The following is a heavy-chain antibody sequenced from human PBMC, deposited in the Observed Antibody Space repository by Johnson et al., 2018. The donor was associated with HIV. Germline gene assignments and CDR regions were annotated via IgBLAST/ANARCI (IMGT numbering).Heavy chain of an antibody. CDR3: ARVTGDSGSWYVGAFDI. J-gene: IGHJ3*02. Sequence: QVQLVESGGGVVQPGRSLRLSCAASGFTFRSYGMHWVRQAPGKGLEWVAVIWYDGSNKYYADSVKGRFTISRDKSKNTLYLQMNSLRAEDTAVYYCARVTGDSGSWYVGAFDIGGQGTMVTVSS. D-gene: IGHD6-13*01. CDR1: GFTFRSYG. V-gene: IGHV3-33*01. CDR2: IWYDGSNK.